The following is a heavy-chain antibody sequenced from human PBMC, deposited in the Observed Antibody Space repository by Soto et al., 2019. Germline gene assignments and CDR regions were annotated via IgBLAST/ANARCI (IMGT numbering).Heavy chain of an antibody. CDR3: ARDPRVDTAMVGRGSYGMDV. CDR2: INPSGGST. V-gene: IGHV1-46*01. D-gene: IGHD5-18*01. CDR1: GYTFTSYY. J-gene: IGHJ6*02. Sequence: ASVKVSCKASGYTFTSYYMHWVRQAPGQGLEWMGIINPSGGSTSYAQKFQGRVTMTRDTSTSTVYMELSSLRSEDTAVYYCARDPRVDTAMVGRGSYGMDVSGQGTTLTVSS.